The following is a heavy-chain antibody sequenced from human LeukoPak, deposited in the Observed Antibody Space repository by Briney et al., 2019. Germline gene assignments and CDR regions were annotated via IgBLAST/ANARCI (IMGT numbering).Heavy chain of an antibody. CDR2: IKQDGSEK. Sequence: GGSLRLSCVASGFRFNSYGIGGVRQAPGKRLEWVANIKQDGSEKSYVGSVKGRFTISRYNAKNSLYLQMNSLRAADTAIYFCAKRAKNFELWCRGTLVSVSS. J-gene: IGHJ2*01. CDR1: GFRFNSYG. V-gene: IGHV3-7*01. CDR3: AKRAKNFEL.